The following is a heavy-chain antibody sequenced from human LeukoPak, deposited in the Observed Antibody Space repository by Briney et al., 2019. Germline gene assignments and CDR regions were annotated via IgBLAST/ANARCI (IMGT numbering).Heavy chain of an antibody. Sequence: ASVKVSCKASGYTFISYDINWVRQATGQGLEWMGWMNPNSGNTGYAQKFQGRVTMTRNTSISTAYMELSSLTSEDTAVYYCARGGGSWNWLDPWGQGTLVTVSS. D-gene: IGHD2-15*01. CDR2: MNPNSGNT. J-gene: IGHJ5*02. CDR3: ARGGGSWNWLDP. CDR1: GYTFISYD. V-gene: IGHV1-8*01.